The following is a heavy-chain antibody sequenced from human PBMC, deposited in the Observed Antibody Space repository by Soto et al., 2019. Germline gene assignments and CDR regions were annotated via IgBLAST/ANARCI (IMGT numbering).Heavy chain of an antibody. CDR2: IYHSGST. Sequence: QLQLQESGSGLVKPSQTLSLTCAGSGGSISSGGYSWSWIRQPPGKGLEWIGYIYHSGSTYYNPSLKCRVTISVDRSKNQVSLKVSSVTAADTAVYYCARGMTTVTTFDYWGQGTLVTVSS. CDR1: GGSISSGGYS. J-gene: IGHJ4*02. CDR3: ARGMTTVTTFDY. D-gene: IGHD4-17*01. V-gene: IGHV4-30-2*01.